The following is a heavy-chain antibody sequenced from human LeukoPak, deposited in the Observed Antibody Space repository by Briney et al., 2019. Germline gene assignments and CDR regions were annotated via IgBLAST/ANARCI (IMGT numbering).Heavy chain of an antibody. CDR1: GGSISSYY. CDR3: ARVRGYRDGYNHPFDY. Sequence: PSETLSLTCTVFGGSISSYYWSWIRQPPGKGLEWIGYIYYSGSTNYNPSLKSRVTISVDTSKNQFSLKLSSVTAADTAVYYCARVRGYRDGYNHPFDYWGQGTLVTVSS. D-gene: IGHD5-24*01. CDR2: IYYSGST. V-gene: IGHV4-59*01. J-gene: IGHJ4*02.